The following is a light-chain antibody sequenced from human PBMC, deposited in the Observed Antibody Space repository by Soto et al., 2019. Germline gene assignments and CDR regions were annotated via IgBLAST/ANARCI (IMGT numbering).Light chain of an antibody. Sequence: DIVLTQTRLSSPVTLGQPASISCRSSKSLVHIDGNTYFNWLQQRPGQPPRLLIYKISNRFPGVPDRFSGSGAGTDFTLKISRVEAEDVGVYYCMQATQSYTFCQGTRLEIK. CDR3: MQATQSYT. J-gene: IGKJ2*01. CDR2: KIS. V-gene: IGKV2-24*01. CDR1: KSLVHIDGNTY.